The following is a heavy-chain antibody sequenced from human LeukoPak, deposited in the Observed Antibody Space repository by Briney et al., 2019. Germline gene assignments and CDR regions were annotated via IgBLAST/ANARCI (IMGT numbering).Heavy chain of an antibody. D-gene: IGHD3-10*01. CDR2: ISAYNGNT. V-gene: IGHV1-18*01. Sequence: ASVKVSCKASGYTFTNYGISWVRQAPGQGLEWMGWISAYNGNTNYAQKLQGRVTMTTDTSTSTAYMELRSLRSDDTAVYYCARVLDYYGSGSYYNGDYWGQGTLVTVSS. CDR1: GYTFTNYG. CDR3: ARVLDYYGSGSYYNGDY. J-gene: IGHJ4*02.